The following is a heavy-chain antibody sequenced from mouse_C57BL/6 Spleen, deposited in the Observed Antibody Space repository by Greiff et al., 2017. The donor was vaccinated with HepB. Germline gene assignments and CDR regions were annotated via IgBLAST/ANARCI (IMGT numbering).Heavy chain of an antibody. V-gene: IGHV3-6*01. CDR3: ARDPYDGYWYFDV. CDR2: ISYDGSN. D-gene: IGHD2-3*01. Sequence: DVQLQESGPGLVKPSQSLSLTCSVTGYSITSGYYWNWIRQFPGNKLEWMGYISYDGSNNYNPSLKNRISITRDTSKNQFFLKLNSVTTEDTATYYCARDPYDGYWYFDVWGTGTTVTVSS. CDR1: GYSITSGYY. J-gene: IGHJ1*03.